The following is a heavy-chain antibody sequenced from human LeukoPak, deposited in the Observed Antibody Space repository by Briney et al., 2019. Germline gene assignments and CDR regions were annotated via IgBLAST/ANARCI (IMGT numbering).Heavy chain of an antibody. CDR1: GGSFSGYY. D-gene: IGHD3-22*01. CDR3: TKSDSYGLIRI. J-gene: IGHJ3*02. Sequence: WETLSLTCAVYGGSFSGYYWSWIRQPPGKGLEWIGEINHSGSTNYNPSLKSRVTISLDTSKNQFSLKVISMTAADTAAYYCTKSDSYGLIRICGRGTMVTVSS. V-gene: IGHV4-34*01. CDR2: INHSGST.